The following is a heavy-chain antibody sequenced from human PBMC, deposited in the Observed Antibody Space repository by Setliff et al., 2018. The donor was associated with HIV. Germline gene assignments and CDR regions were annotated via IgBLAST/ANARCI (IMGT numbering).Heavy chain of an antibody. D-gene: IGHD3-16*01. CDR2: IRRQTYGGKT. V-gene: IGHV3-49*04. J-gene: IGHJ4*02. CDR3: ARGFGFLDF. CDR1: GFTFGDYA. Sequence: AGESLTISCTTSGFTFGDYAMTWVRQAPGKGLEWLGFIRRQTYGGKTEYAASVKGRCVISRDDSKSVAYLQMNNLKTEDSAVYYCARGFGFLDFWGQGTLVTVSS.